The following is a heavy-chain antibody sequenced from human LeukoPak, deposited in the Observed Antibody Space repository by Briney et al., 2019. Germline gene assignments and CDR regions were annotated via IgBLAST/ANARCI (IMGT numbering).Heavy chain of an antibody. V-gene: IGHV4-4*02. CDR2: IYHSGST. D-gene: IGHD1-26*01. CDR1: GGSISSSNW. J-gene: IGHJ3*02. CDR3: ASPASIVGATWTNAFDI. Sequence: SETLSLTCAVSGGSISSSNWWSWVRQPPGKGLEWIGEIYHSGSTNYNPSPKSRVTISVDKSKNQFSLKLSSVTAADTAVYYCASPASIVGATWTNAFDIWGQGTMVTVSS.